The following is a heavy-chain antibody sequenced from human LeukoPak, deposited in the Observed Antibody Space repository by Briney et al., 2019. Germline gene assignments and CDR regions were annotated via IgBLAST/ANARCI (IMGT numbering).Heavy chain of an antibody. J-gene: IGHJ4*02. CDR1: GFTFSSYA. V-gene: IGHV3-30-3*01. CDR2: ISYDGSNK. D-gene: IGHD6-6*01. CDR3: ARPGEPTSSSPYFDY. Sequence: GGSLRLSCAASGFTFSSYAMHWVRQAPGKGLEWVAVISYDGSNKYYADSVKGRFTISRDNSKNTLYLQMNSLRAEDTAVYYCARPGEPTSSSPYFDYWGQGTLVTVSS.